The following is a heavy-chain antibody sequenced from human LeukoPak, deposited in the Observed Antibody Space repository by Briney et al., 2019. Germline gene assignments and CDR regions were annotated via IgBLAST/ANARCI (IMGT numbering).Heavy chain of an antibody. Sequence: PGGSLRLSCAPSGYTFSGHWMSWVRQAPGKGLEWVANIKQGGSDKYYVDSLKGPVSLSRDTAHSLLYLQKNSLRGEDTAPYYCTRDRSWAEDDWGQGALVTVSS. CDR2: IKQGGSDK. CDR3: TRDRSWAEDD. D-gene: IGHD6-6*01. CDR1: GYTFSGHW. J-gene: IGHJ4*02. V-gene: IGHV3-7*01.